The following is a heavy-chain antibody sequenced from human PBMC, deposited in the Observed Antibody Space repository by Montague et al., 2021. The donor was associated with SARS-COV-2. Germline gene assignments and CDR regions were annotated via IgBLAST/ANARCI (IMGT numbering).Heavy chain of an antibody. CDR2: IRQSGTA. D-gene: IGHD1-1*01. Sequence: SETLSLTCAVYGGSFSVYYWSWLRQSPRSGLEWIAEIRQSGTAHYNPSLESRVSISIDTSRNQFALKLSSVTAADTAMYYCAREREVERAARTLVAFDMWGQGTMVTVSS. CDR3: AREREVERAARTLVAFDM. V-gene: IGHV4-34*01. J-gene: IGHJ3*02. CDR1: GGSFSVYY.